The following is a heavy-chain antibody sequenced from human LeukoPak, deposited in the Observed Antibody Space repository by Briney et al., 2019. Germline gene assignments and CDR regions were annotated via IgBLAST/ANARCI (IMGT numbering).Heavy chain of an antibody. CDR3: AKDLALAGKGGGFNV. J-gene: IGHJ3*01. CDR2: ISADDKA. V-gene: IGHV3-23*01. CDR1: GFTFTTYA. D-gene: IGHD6-19*01. Sequence: GGSLRLSCAASGFTFTTYAINWVRQAPGKGLEWVSGISADDKAYYADSVKGRFTISRDNSKNTVSLQMSSLRAEDTALYYCAKDLALAGKGGGFNVWGQGTRVAVSS.